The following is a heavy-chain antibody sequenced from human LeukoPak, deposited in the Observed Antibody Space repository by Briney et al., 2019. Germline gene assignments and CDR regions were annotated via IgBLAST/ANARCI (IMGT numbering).Heavy chain of an antibody. V-gene: IGHV4-4*07. D-gene: IGHD3-16*02. CDR2: IYTSGST. CDR1: GGSISNYY. CDR3: ARYDYVWGSYRF. Sequence: SETLSLTCTVSGGSISNYYWSWIRQPAGKGLEWIGRIYTSGSTNYNPSLKSRVTISVDTSKNQFSLKLSSVTAADTAVYYCARYDYVWGSYRFWGQGTLVTVSS. J-gene: IGHJ4*02.